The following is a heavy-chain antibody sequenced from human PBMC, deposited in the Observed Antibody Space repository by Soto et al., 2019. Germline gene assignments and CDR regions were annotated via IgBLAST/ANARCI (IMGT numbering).Heavy chain of an antibody. CDR3: ARAPIAAAGTKYYYYYMDV. CDR1: GFTVSSNY. D-gene: IGHD6-13*01. Sequence: GGSLRLSCAASGFTVSSNYMSWVRQAPGKGLEWVSVIYSGGSTYYADSVKGRFTISRHNSKNTLYLQMNSLRAEDTAVYYCARAPIAAAGTKYYYYYMDVWGKGTTVTVSS. CDR2: IYSGGST. J-gene: IGHJ6*03. V-gene: IGHV3-53*04.